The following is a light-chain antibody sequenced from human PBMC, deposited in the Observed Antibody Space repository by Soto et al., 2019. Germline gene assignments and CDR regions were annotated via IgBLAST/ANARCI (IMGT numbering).Light chain of an antibody. Sequence: QSVLTQPRSVSGSPGQSVTISCTGTSSDVGRYNYVSWYQHHPGKAPKLMIYGVNERPSGVPDRCSGSKSGNTASLTISGLQAEDEADYHCCSYAGSYILGFGGGTNVTVL. CDR2: GVN. CDR3: CSYAGSYILG. J-gene: IGLJ3*02. V-gene: IGLV2-11*01. CDR1: SSDVGRYNY.